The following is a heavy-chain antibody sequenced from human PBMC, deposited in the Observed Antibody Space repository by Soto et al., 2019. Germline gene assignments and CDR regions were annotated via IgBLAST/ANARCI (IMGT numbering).Heavy chain of an antibody. Sequence: GSLRLSCAASGFTFSSYWMHWVRQAPGKGLVWVSRINSDGSSTSYADSVKGRFTISRDNAKNTLYLQMNSLRAEDTAVYYCARAFGELLPYYYYYGMDVWGQGTTVTVSS. CDR2: INSDGSST. J-gene: IGHJ6*02. CDR3: ARAFGELLPYYYYYGMDV. D-gene: IGHD3-10*01. CDR1: GFTFSSYW. V-gene: IGHV3-74*01.